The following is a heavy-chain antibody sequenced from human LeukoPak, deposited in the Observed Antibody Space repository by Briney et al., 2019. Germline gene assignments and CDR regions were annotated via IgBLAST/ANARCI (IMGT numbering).Heavy chain of an antibody. V-gene: IGHV3-23*01. CDR2: ISGSGGST. CDR3: AKHRSGIAASGSNY. J-gene: IGHJ4*02. D-gene: IGHD6-13*01. CDR1: GFIFSNYA. Sequence: GGSLRLSCAASGFIFSNYAMSWVRQAQGGGLNWVSGSFISGSGGSTYYADSVKGRFTIPRDDSKNTLYLQMNNLRAEDTAVYYCAKHRSGIAASGSNYWGQGTLVSVSS.